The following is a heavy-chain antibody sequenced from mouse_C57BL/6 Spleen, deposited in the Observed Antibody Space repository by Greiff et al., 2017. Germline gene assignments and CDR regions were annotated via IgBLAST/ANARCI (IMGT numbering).Heavy chain of an antibody. CDR2: ISSGSSTI. CDR1: GFTFSDYG. Sequence: DVKLVESGGGLVKPGGSLKLSCAASGFTFSDYGMHWVRQAPEKGLEWVAYISSGSSTIYYADTVKGRFTISRDNAKNTLFLQMTSLRSEDTAMYYCARYFGSYAMDYWGQGTSVTVSS. CDR3: ARYFGSYAMDY. V-gene: IGHV5-17*01. J-gene: IGHJ4*01.